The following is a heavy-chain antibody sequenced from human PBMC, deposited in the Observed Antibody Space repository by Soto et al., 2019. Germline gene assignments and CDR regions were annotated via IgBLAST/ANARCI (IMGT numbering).Heavy chain of an antibody. D-gene: IGHD5-18*01. CDR3: ARNAIRGWSGYSNGRDDFEY. V-gene: IGHV1-18*01. CDR1: GYTFTSYG. CDR2: ISAYSGNT. J-gene: IGHJ4*02. Sequence: QVQLVQSGAEVKKAGASVKVSCQASGYTFTSYGLTWVRQAPGQGLEWMGWISAYSGNTKYAQKIQGRVTMTTDTHTNTAYMDLTSLRSDDTAVYYCARNAIRGWSGYSNGRDDFEYWGQGTLVTVSS.